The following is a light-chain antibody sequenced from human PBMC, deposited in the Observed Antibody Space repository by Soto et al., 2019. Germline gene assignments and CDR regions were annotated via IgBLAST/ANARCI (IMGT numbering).Light chain of an antibody. CDR1: SSHVGSYNL. CDR2: EGS. CDR3: CSYAGSSTSMV. Sequence: QSVLTQPASVSGSPGQSITISCTGTSSHVGSYNLVSWYQQHPGQAPKLMIYEGSKRPSGVSNRFSGSKSGNTASLTISGLQAEDEADYYCCSYAGSSTSMVFGGGTKLTVL. J-gene: IGLJ2*01. V-gene: IGLV2-23*01.